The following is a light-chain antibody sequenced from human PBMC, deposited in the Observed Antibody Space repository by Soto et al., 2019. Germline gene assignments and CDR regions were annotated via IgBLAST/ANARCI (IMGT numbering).Light chain of an antibody. Sequence: EIVLTQSPGTLSLSPGERATLSCRASQSVSSSFLAWYQQRPVQAPRLLIYSSSLRAPGVPDRFSGGGSGTDFTLTISRLEPEDFAVYYCQQYSRSSVTFGPGSKVD. CDR2: SSS. J-gene: IGKJ3*01. CDR3: QQYSRSSVT. V-gene: IGKV3-20*01. CDR1: QSVSSSF.